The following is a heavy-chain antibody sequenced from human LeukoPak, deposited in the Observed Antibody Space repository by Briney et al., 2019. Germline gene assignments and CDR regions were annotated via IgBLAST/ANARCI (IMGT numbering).Heavy chain of an antibody. CDR2: MYSGGST. CDR3: AREGTV. CDR1: GFTVSSYY. D-gene: IGHD4-11*01. V-gene: IGHV3-66*01. Sequence: PGGSLRLSCAASGFTVSSYYMTWVRQAPGKGLEWVSVMYSGGSTYYADSVKGRVAISRDNSQNTVFLQMNSLRAEDTAVYYCAREGTVRGQGTLVTVSS. J-gene: IGHJ4*02.